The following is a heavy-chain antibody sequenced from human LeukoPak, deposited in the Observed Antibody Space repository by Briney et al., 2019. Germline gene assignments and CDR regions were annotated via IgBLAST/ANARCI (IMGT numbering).Heavy chain of an antibody. J-gene: IGHJ4*02. Sequence: SQTLSLTCTVYGGSFSGYYWSWIRQPPGKGLEWIGEINHSGSTNYNPSLKSRVTISVDTSKNQFSLKLSSVTAADTAVYYCAREGGYCTNGVCYTGGFDCWGQGTLVTVSS. CDR1: GGSFSGYY. V-gene: IGHV4-34*01. D-gene: IGHD2-8*01. CDR3: AREGGYCTNGVCYTGGFDC. CDR2: INHSGST.